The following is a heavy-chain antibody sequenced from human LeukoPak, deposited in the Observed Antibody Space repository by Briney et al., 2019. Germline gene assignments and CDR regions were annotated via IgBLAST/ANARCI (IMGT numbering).Heavy chain of an antibody. CDR2: ISYDGSNK. Sequence: GGSLRLSCAASGFTFSSYGMHWVRQAPGKGLEWVAVISYDGSNKYYADSVKGRFTISRDNSKNMLYLQMNSLRAEDTAVYYCAKDVYCSSTSCTPAPYYYYYYGMDVWGQGTTVTVSS. D-gene: IGHD2-2*01. CDR1: GFTFSSYG. V-gene: IGHV3-30*18. J-gene: IGHJ6*02. CDR3: AKDVYCSSTSCTPAPYYYYYYGMDV.